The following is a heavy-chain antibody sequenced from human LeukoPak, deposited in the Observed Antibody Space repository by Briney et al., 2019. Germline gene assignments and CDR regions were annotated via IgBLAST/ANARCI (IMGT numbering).Heavy chain of an antibody. CDR1: GFTFSSYA. Sequence: PGGSLRLSCAASGFTFSSYAMSWVRQAPGKGLEWVSAISGSGGGTYYADSVKGRFTISRDNSKNTLYLQMNSLRAEDTAVYYCAKDRCSGGSCSPPGYFDYWGQGTLVTVSS. CDR2: ISGSGGGT. J-gene: IGHJ4*02. V-gene: IGHV3-23*01. D-gene: IGHD2-15*01. CDR3: AKDRCSGGSCSPPGYFDY.